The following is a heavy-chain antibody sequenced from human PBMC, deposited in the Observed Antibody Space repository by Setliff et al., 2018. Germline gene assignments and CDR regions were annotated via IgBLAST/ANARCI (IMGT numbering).Heavy chain of an antibody. CDR3: ARGGTYRYFDY. CDR1: GGPFSDAS. CDR2: VFYNGAA. J-gene: IGHJ4*02. Sequence: SETLSLTCTVSGGPFSDASIMAWIRQPPGKGLEFIGYVFYNGAARYDPSLKSRVTMSVDTSKTQFSLKLNSMTTADTAVYYCARGGTYRYFDYWGQGALVTVSS. V-gene: IGHV4-61*08.